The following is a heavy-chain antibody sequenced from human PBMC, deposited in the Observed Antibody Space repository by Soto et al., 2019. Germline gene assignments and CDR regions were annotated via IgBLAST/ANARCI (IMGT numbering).Heavy chain of an antibody. CDR1: GGTLSTNA. V-gene: IGHV1-69*06. Sequence: QVQLVQSGAEVKKPGSSVKVSCKASGGTLSTNAISWVRQAPGQGLEWMGAIIPVFGSPKNAQNFQGRATITADNPTSTVYMEMISLTSADTAVYYCARGGFVAGLYNAMDAWGQGTTVAVTS. CDR3: ARGGFVAGLYNAMDA. D-gene: IGHD6-19*01. J-gene: IGHJ6*02. CDR2: IIPVFGSP.